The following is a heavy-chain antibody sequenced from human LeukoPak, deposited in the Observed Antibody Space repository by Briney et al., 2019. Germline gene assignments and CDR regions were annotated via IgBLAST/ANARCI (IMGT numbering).Heavy chain of an antibody. CDR1: GFNFSSYD. J-gene: IGHJ4*02. CDR3: TRPATVGYCSGGSCYSVDY. V-gene: IGHV3-33*01. Sequence: GGSLRLSCEASGFNFSSYDMHWVRQAPGKGLERVALIRYDGSYTYYAASVKGRFTISRDNSKNTLYLQMNSLKTEDTAVYYCTRPATVGYCSGGSCYSVDYWGQGTLVTVSS. CDR2: IRYDGSYT. D-gene: IGHD2-15*01.